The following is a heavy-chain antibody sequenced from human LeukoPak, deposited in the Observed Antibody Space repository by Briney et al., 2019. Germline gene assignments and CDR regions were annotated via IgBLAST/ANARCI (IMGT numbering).Heavy chain of an antibody. V-gene: IGHV4-61*02. J-gene: IGHJ5*02. CDR2: IYTSGST. Sequence: SETLSLTCTVSGGSISSGSYYWSWIRQPAGKGLEWIGRIYTSGSTNYNPSLKSRVTISVDVSKNQFSLRLSSVTAADTAIYYCARGDWQYTNNWSNWFDPWGQGTLVTVSS. CDR1: GGSISSGSYY. D-gene: IGHD1-1*01. CDR3: ARGDWQYTNNWSNWFDP.